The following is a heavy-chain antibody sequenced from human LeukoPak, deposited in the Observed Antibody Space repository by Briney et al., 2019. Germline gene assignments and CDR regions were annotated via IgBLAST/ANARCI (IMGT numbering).Heavy chain of an antibody. CDR1: GGSISSYY. V-gene: IGHV4-59*01. CDR2: IYYSGST. D-gene: IGHD6-19*01. CDR3: ARTYAGYSSGHTLTLFDY. Sequence: RPSETLSLTCTVSGGSISSYYWSWIRQPPGKGLEWIGYIYYSGSTNYNPSLKSRVTISVDTSKNQFSLKLSSVTAADTAVYYCARTYAGYSSGHTLTLFDYWGQGTLVTVSS. J-gene: IGHJ4*02.